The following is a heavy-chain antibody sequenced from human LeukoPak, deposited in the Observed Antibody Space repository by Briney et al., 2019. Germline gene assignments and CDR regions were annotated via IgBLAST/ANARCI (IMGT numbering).Heavy chain of an antibody. D-gene: IGHD2-15*01. V-gene: IGHV3-30*18. CDR2: ISYDGSNK. Sequence: GGSLRLSCAASGFTFRSYGMHWVRQAPGKGLERVAVISYDGSNKYYADSVKGRFTISRDNSKNTLYLQMNSLRAEDTAVYYCAKSEYCTGASCYSAWDPFDYWGQGTLVTVSS. CDR1: GFTFRSYG. CDR3: AKSEYCTGASCYSAWDPFDY. J-gene: IGHJ4*02.